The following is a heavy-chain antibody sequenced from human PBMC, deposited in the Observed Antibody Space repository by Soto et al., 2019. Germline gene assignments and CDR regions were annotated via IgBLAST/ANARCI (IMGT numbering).Heavy chain of an antibody. Sequence: CAPGRISRSNARRIMRRRVRLEGLEGLGRIKSKTHGRTTDCDAPLKGRFINTRDDSKNKLYLQMNSLKTEDTAVYYCTTGGITMILAADDVFDIWGQGTMVSVSS. CDR1: RISRSNAR. D-gene: IGHD3-22*01. CDR2: IKSKTHGRTT. CDR3: TTGGITMILAADDVFDI. V-gene: IGHV3-15*01. J-gene: IGHJ3*02.